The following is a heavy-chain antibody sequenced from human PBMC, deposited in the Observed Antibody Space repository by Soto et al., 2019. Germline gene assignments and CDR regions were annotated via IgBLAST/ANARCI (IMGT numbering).Heavy chain of an antibody. Sequence: EVQLVESGGGLVQPGGSLRLSCAASGFTFSSYWMHWVRQAPGKGLVWVSRINSDGSSTSYADSVKGRFTISRDNAKNTLYLQMNSLRAEDTAVYYCARDHESKYRNTPTTFDYWGQGTLVTVSS. CDR3: ARDHESKYRNTPTTFDY. D-gene: IGHD3-16*02. CDR2: INSDGSST. CDR1: GFTFSSYW. J-gene: IGHJ4*02. V-gene: IGHV3-74*01.